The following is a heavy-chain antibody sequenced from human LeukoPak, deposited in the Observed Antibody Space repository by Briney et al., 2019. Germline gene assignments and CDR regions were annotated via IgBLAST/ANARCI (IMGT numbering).Heavy chain of an antibody. D-gene: IGHD4-11*01. CDR3: ARDETTITSLGNWLDP. CDR1: GYRFTTSY. J-gene: IGHJ5*02. CDR2: ITPDTGGT. Sequence: ASVKVSCKASGYRFTTSYIHWVRQAPGQGLEWMGWITPDTGGTNYARRFQGRVTMTSDTSIGTIYMELRNLRSDDTAVYYCARDETTITSLGNWLDPWGQGTQVTVSA. V-gene: IGHV1-2*02.